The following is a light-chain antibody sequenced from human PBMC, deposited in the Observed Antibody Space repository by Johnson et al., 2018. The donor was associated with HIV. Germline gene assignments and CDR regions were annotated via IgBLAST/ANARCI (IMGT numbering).Light chain of an antibody. CDR2: ENN. J-gene: IGLJ1*01. V-gene: IGLV1-51*02. Sequence: QSVLTQPPSVSAAPGQKVTISCSGSSSNIGNNYVSWYQQLPGTAPKLLIYENNKRPSGIPDRFSGSKSGTSATLGITGLQTGDEADYYCGAWDSSLSDYVFGTGTNVTVL. CDR1: SSNIGNNY. CDR3: GAWDSSLSDYV.